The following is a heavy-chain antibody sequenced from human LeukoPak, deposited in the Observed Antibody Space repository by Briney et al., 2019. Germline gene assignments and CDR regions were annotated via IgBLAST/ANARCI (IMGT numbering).Heavy chain of an antibody. CDR1: GFTFNNYA. V-gene: IGHV3-23*01. Sequence: GGSLRLSCAASGFTFNNYAMNWVRQAPGKGLEWVSSISGGGETTYYADSAKGRFTTSRDYSKNTLYLQMHSLRAEGAAVYYFARDYADYVGYFFFDYWGQGTLVTVSS. CDR2: ISGGGETT. D-gene: IGHD4-17*01. CDR3: ARDYADYVGYFFFDY. J-gene: IGHJ4*02.